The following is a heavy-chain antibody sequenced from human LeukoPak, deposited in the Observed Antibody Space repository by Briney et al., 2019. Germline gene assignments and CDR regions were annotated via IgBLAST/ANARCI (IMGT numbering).Heavy chain of an antibody. V-gene: IGHV3-7*01. J-gene: IGHJ6*03. CDR1: GFTFSSYW. D-gene: IGHD4-17*01. CDR3: ARDYGDPYYYYMDV. Sequence: GGSLRLSCAASGFTFSSYWMSWVRQAPGKGLEWVANIKQEGSEKYYVDSVKGRFTISRDNAKNSLYLQMNSLRAEDTAVYYCARDYGDPYYYYMDVWGKGTTVTISS. CDR2: IKQEGSEK.